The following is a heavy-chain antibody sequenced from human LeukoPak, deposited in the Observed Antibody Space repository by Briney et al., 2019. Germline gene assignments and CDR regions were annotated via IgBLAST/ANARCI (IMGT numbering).Heavy chain of an antibody. V-gene: IGHV4-34*01. CDR1: GGSFSGYY. CDR2: INHSGST. CDR3: ARGEWELFTIDY. Sequence: SETLSLTCAVYGGSFSGYYWSWIRQPPGKGLEWIGEINHSGSTNYNPSLKSRVTISVDTSKNQFSLKLSSVTAADTAVYYCARGEWELFTIDYWGQGTMVTVSS. J-gene: IGHJ4*02. D-gene: IGHD1-26*01.